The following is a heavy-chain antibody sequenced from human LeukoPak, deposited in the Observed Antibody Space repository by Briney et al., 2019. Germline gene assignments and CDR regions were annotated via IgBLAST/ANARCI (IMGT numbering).Heavy chain of an antibody. D-gene: IGHD2-15*01. CDR1: GFTFSSYA. CDR3: ARDLGRGYCSGGSCYSLYFDL. V-gene: IGHV3-30*04. J-gene: IGHJ2*01. CDR2: ISYDGLYK. Sequence: GKSLRLSCTASGFTFSSYAMHWVRQSPGKGLEWLSVISYDGLYKYYTNAVKGRFTISRDNSKNTLYLQMSSLRGEDTAMYYCARDLGRGYCSGGSCYSLYFDLWGRGTLVTVSS.